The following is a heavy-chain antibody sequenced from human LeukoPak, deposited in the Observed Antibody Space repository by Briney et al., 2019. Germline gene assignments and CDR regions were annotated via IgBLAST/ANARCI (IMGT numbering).Heavy chain of an antibody. CDR2: IASDGKDK. J-gene: IGHJ5*02. V-gene: IGHV3-30*18. CDR1: GFTFSGYA. D-gene: IGHD3-10*01. CDR3: AKDQYYYGSGSYRWFDP. Sequence: PGGSLRLSCVVSGFTFSGYAMHWVRQAPGKGLEWMAVIASDGKDKHYADSVKGRFTISRDNSKNALYLQMNSLRPEDTAVYYCAKDQYYYGSGSYRWFDPWGQGTLVTVSS.